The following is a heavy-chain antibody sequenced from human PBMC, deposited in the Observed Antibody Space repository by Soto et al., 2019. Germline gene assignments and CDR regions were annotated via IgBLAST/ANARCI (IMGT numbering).Heavy chain of an antibody. Sequence: GAAVKVSCKASGYTFKSYDVMWVRKAPGQGLEWMGWISGHNGKADYAENFQGRVIMTTDTSTATASMDLRGLRSDDTAVYYCARKGYIGNFAMDVWGQGTTVTVPS. CDR3: ARKGYIGNFAMDV. D-gene: IGHD5-12*01. V-gene: IGHV1-18*04. CDR1: GYTFKSYD. CDR2: ISGHNGKA. J-gene: IGHJ6*02.